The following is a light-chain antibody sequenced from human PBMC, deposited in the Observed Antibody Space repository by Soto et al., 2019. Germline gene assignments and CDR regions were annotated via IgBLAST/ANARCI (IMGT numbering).Light chain of an antibody. CDR1: HRVSSY. V-gene: IGKV3-15*01. CDR2: ATS. CDR3: QQYNNWPLT. J-gene: IGKJ4*01. Sequence: EIVMTQSPATLSVSPGERATLSCWASHRVSSYLAWYQQKPGQAPRLLIYATSTRATGIPARFSGSGSGTEFTLTISSLQSEDFAVYYCQQYNNWPLTFGGGTKVDNK.